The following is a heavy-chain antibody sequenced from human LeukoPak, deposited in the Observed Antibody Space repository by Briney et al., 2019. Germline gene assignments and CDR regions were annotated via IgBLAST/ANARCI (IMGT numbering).Heavy chain of an antibody. CDR1: GGSISSYY. CDR2: IYYSGST. D-gene: IGHD3-22*01. V-gene: IGHV4-59*01. J-gene: IGHJ4*02. CDR3: ARGRYYDSSGPFDY. Sequence: SETLSLTCTVSGGSISSYYWSWIRQPPGKGLEWIGYIYYSGSTSYNPSLKSRVTISVDTSKNQSSLKLSSVTAADTAVYYCARGRYYDSSGPFDYWGQGTLVTVSS.